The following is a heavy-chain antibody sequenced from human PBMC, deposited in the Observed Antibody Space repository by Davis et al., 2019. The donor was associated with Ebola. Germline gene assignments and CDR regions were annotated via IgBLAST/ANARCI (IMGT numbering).Heavy chain of an antibody. CDR1: GYTFTGYY. CDR3: AREEYYYDSSGYYHATFDY. V-gene: IGHV1-2*06. CDR2: INPNSGGT. D-gene: IGHD3-22*01. J-gene: IGHJ4*02. Sequence: ASVKVSCRASGYTFTGYYMHWVRQAPGQGLEWMGRINPNSGGTNYAQKFQGRVTMTRDTSISTAYMELSRLRSDDTAVYYCAREEYYYDSSGYYHATFDYWGQGTLVTVSS.